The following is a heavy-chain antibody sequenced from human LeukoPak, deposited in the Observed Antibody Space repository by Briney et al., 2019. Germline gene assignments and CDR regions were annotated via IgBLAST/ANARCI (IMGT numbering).Heavy chain of an antibody. CDR1: GDFLSSNSYY. J-gene: IGHJ5*02. V-gene: IGHV4-39*01. Sequence: SETLSLTCTVSGDFLSSNSYYWGWIRQSPGKGLEWIGSIDYSGSSQSNPSLKSRVTISVDTSKNQFSLKLRSVTAADTAVYHCARHLGSSWYFSFDPWGQGTLVTVSS. CDR2: IDYSGSS. D-gene: IGHD6-13*01. CDR3: ARHLGSSWYFSFDP.